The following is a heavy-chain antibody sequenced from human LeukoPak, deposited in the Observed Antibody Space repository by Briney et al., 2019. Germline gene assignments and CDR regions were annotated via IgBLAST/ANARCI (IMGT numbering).Heavy chain of an antibody. CDR2: IYPGDSTT. V-gene: IGHV5-51*01. CDR1: GYSFNTYW. Sequence: GESLKISCKGFGYSFNTYWIGWVRQVPGKGLEWMGIIYPGDSTTQYSPSFQGQVTISADKSTSTAYLQWNSLKASDTATYYCACRKYYDTWSDPWGQGTLVTVSS. D-gene: IGHD3-3*01. CDR3: ACRKYYDTWSDP. J-gene: IGHJ5*02.